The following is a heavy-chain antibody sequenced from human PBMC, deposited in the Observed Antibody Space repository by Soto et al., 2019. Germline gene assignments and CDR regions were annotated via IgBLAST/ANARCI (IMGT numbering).Heavy chain of an antibody. D-gene: IGHD2-21*01. CDR3: AKLVIDDVRRSDLDH. Sequence: QLQLRESGPGLVRPSETLSLTCTVSGDSITASYSNWAWIRQPPGKGLEWTGTFYYSGTTSQNPPLRSRIAISGDTSRKHFSLNLRSVTAADSGVYYCAKLVIDDVRRSDLDHRGQGTLVTVSS. J-gene: IGHJ4*02. CDR2: FYYSGTT. CDR1: GDSITASYSN. V-gene: IGHV4-39*01.